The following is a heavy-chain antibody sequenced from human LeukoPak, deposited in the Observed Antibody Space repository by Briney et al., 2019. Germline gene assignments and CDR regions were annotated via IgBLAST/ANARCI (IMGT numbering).Heavy chain of an antibody. CDR2: ISDSAGST. CDR1: GFTFSAYA. Sequence: GGSLRLSCAASGFTFSAYAMSWVRQAPGKGLEWVSSISDSAGSTYYAASVTGRFTISRDSSRTTLYLQVNSLRAEDTAVYYCAKQSAGVTTDYFDYWGQGTLVTVSS. CDR3: AKQSAGVTTDYFDY. D-gene: IGHD1-26*01. J-gene: IGHJ4*02. V-gene: IGHV3-23*01.